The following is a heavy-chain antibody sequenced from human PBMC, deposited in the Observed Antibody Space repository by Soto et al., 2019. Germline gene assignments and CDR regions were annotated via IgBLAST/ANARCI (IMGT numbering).Heavy chain of an antibody. D-gene: IGHD1-26*01. CDR1: GYTFTSYG. V-gene: IGHV1-18*01. J-gene: IGHJ3*02. CDR2: ISAYNGNT. Sequence: ASVKVSCKASGYTFTSYGISWVRQAPGQGLEWMGWISAYNGNTNYAQKLQARVTMTTDTSTRTAYMELRSLRSDDTAVYYCARVPASGSYYWLAFDIWGQGTMVTVSS. CDR3: ARVPASGSYYWLAFDI.